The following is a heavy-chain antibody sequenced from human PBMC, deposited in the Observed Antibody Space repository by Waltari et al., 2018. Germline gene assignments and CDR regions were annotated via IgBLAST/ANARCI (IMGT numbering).Heavy chain of an antibody. D-gene: IGHD1-1*01. V-gene: IGHV3-23*05. J-gene: IGHJ6*01. CDR2: INSYGSDT. CDR3: VKVMGDLGTKYGLDV. Sequence: EEQLSESGGGLVQPGGSLRLSCAASGFTFKDFDMTWVRQAQGKGLEWVSNINSYGSDTQYADFVRGRFTMSRDNSRGTVSLQMNGLRAADTAVYYCVKVMGDLGTKYGLDVWGRGTTVTVSS. CDR1: GFTFKDFD.